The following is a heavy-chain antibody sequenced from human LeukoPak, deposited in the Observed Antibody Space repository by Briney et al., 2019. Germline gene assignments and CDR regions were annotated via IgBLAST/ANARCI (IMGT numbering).Heavy chain of an antibody. J-gene: IGHJ2*01. CDR2: IYYSGST. Sequence: SETLSLTCTVSGGSISSYYWSWIRQPPGKGLEWIGYIYYSGSTNYNPSLKSRVTISVDTSKNQFSLKLSSVTAADTAVYYCARPPRGSVYWYFDLWGRGTLVAVSS. CDR3: ARPPRGSVYWYFDL. V-gene: IGHV4-59*08. CDR1: GGSISSYY. D-gene: IGHD3-10*01.